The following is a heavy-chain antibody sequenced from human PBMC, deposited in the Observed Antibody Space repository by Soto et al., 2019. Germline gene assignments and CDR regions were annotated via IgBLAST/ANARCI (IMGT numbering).Heavy chain of an antibody. V-gene: IGHV4-31*02. CDR2: IYYTGRT. CDR1: GGSLKSGGYY. Sequence: QVQLQESGPGLVKPSQTLSLTCTVSGGSLKSGGYYWSWIRQHPGRGLEWIGYIYYTGRTYYNPSLEGRVTFSVDTSKNQVSLKLSTVSAADTAVYYCARDVTSNHKCFDLWGQGTLVTVSS. D-gene: IGHD2-2*01. J-gene: IGHJ5*02. CDR3: ARDVTSNHKCFDL.